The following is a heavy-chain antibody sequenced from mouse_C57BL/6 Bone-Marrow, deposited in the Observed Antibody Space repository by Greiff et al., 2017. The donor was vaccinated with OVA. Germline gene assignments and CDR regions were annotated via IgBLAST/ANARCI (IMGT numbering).Heavy chain of an antibody. CDR1: GYTFTSYW. CDR3: ARDPYYGNPWYFDV. CDR2: INPSNGGT. D-gene: IGHD2-10*01. V-gene: IGHV1-53*01. Sequence: QVQLQQPGTELVKPGASVKLSCKASGYTFTSYWMHWVKQRPGQGLEWIRNINPSNGGTNYNEKFKSKATLTVDKSSSTAYMQLSSLTSEDSAVYYCARDPYYGNPWYFDVWGTGTTVTVSS. J-gene: IGHJ1*03.